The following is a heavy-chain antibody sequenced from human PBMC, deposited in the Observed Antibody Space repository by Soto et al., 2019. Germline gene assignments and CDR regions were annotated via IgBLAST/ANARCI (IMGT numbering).Heavy chain of an antibody. V-gene: IGHV2-5*02. CDR3: AHSKSYCTNGACYSWYFDL. D-gene: IGHD2-8*01. CDR1: GFSLSTSGVG. J-gene: IGHJ2*01. Sequence: QITLKESGPTLVNPTQTLTLTCTFSGFSLSTSGVGVGWIRQPPGKALEWLALIYWDDDKRYSPSLKSRLTITKDTSKNQVVLTMTNMDPVDTATYYCAHSKSYCTNGACYSWYFDLWGRGTLVTVSS. CDR2: IYWDDDK.